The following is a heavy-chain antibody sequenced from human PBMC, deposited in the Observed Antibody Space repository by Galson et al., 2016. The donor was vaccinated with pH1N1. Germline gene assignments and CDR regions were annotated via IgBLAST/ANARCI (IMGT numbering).Heavy chain of an antibody. D-gene: IGHD4-17*01. Sequence: QSGAEVKKPGESLKISCKASGYIFTSQWIAWVRQVPGKGLEWVGVVNPGGSTIRYSPSFQGQVTISSDKSISTAYLRWISLRASDTAMYYGARQYDFGDHRGNAFDIWGQGTVVIVSS. J-gene: IGHJ3*02. CDR2: VNPGGSTI. CDR3: ARQYDFGDHRGNAFDI. CDR1: GYIFTSQW. V-gene: IGHV5-51*03.